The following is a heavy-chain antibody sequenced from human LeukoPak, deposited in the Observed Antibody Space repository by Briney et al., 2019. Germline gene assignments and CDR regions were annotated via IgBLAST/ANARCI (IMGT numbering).Heavy chain of an antibody. CDR2: ISSSSSYI. CDR1: GFTFSSYS. CDR3: AKDAVSSSWYFPLFGFDY. D-gene: IGHD6-13*01. Sequence: RSGGSLRLSCAASGFTFSSYSMNWVRQAPGKGLEWVSSISSSSSYIYYADSVKGRFTISRDNAKNSLYLQMNSLRAEDTAVYYCAKDAVSSSWYFPLFGFDYWGQGTLVTVSS. V-gene: IGHV3-21*04. J-gene: IGHJ4*02.